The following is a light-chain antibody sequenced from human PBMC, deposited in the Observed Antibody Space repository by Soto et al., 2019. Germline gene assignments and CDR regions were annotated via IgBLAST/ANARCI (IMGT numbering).Light chain of an antibody. CDR2: DVS. CDR3: TSYTTTSTWV. Sequence: QSVLTQPRSVSGSPGQSVTISCTGPSIDVGGSNYVSWYQQHPGKAPKLMIYDVSERPSGVPDRFSGSKSGNTASLTISGLQAEDEADYYCTSYTTTSTWVFGGGTKVTVL. J-gene: IGLJ3*02. V-gene: IGLV2-11*01. CDR1: SIDVGGSNY.